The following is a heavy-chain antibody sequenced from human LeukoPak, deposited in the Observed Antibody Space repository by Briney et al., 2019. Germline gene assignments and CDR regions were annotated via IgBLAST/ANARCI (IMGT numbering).Heavy chain of an antibody. CDR3: ARDRGIQVYSSSWYGMDV. D-gene: IGHD6-13*01. V-gene: IGHV4-59*01. Sequence: SETLSLTCTVSGGSISSYYWSWIRQPPGKGLEWIGYIHYSGSTNYNPSLKSRVTISVDTSKNQFSLKLSSVTAADTAVYYCARDRGIQVYSSSWYGMDVWGQGTTVTVSS. CDR1: GGSISSYY. CDR2: IHYSGST. J-gene: IGHJ6*02.